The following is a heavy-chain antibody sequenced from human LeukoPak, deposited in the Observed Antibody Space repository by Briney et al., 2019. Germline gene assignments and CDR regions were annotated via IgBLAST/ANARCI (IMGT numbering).Heavy chain of an antibody. CDR3: ARGARISGSGSFGAFDY. D-gene: IGHD3-10*01. CDR1: GFTFSSYS. CDR2: ISSSSSYI. J-gene: IGHJ4*02. V-gene: IGHV3-21*01. Sequence: PGGSLRLSCAASGFTFSSYSMNWVRQAPGKGLEWVSSISSSSSYIYYADSVKGRFTISRDNAKNSLYLQMNSLRAEDTAVYYCARGARISGSGSFGAFDYWGQGTLVTVSS.